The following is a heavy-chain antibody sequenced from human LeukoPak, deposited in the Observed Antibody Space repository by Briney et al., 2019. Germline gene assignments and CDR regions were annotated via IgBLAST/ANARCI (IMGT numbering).Heavy chain of an antibody. J-gene: IGHJ4*02. D-gene: IGHD1-26*01. V-gene: IGHV3-30*02. CDR3: ATDHLRAISGIVGAVDY. CDR1: GFTFSSYG. Sequence: GRSLRLSCAASGFTFSSYGMHWVCQAPGKGLEWVAFIRYDGSDKYYADSVKGRFTISRDNSKNTLYPQMNSLRAEDTAVYYCATDHLRAISGIVGAVDYWGQGTLVTVSS. CDR2: IRYDGSDK.